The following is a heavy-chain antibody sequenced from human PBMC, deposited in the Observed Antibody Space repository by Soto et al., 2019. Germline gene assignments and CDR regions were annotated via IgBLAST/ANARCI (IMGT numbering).Heavy chain of an antibody. D-gene: IGHD4-4*01. Sequence: SETLSLTSTVCSGSISSGGYYWTWIRQHPGKGLEWIGYIYYSGRTYYNPSLKSRVTISVDTSKNQFSLKLSSVTAADTAVYYFARTVFPWGQGTQVTVSS. J-gene: IGHJ5*02. CDR1: SGSISSGGYY. V-gene: IGHV4-31*03. CDR2: IYYSGRT. CDR3: ARTVFP.